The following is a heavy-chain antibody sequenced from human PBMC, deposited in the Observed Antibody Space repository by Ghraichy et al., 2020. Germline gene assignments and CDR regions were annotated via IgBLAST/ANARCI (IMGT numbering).Heavy chain of an antibody. CDR2: ISGSGGST. J-gene: IGHJ6*02. Sequence: GGSLRLSCAASGFTFSSYAMSWVRQAPGQGLEWVSAISGSGGSTYYADSVKGRFTISRDNSKNTLYLQMNSLRAEDTAVYYCAKGAGFGSSYGMDVWGQGTTVTVSS. D-gene: IGHD3-10*01. CDR1: GFTFSSYA. V-gene: IGHV3-23*01. CDR3: AKGAGFGSSYGMDV.